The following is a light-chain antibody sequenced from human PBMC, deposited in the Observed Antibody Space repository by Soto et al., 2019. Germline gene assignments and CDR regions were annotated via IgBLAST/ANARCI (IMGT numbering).Light chain of an antibody. Sequence: EVVLTQSPDILSLSPGERATLSCRASQSVSVNFAWYQQKPGQATRPLIYSASDRAPGIPARFSGSGSGTDFTLTISSLEPEDFAVYFCQERNRWPRGTFGAGTKVEI. CDR3: QERNRWPRGT. CDR2: SAS. J-gene: IGKJ4*01. CDR1: QSVSVN. V-gene: IGKV3-11*01.